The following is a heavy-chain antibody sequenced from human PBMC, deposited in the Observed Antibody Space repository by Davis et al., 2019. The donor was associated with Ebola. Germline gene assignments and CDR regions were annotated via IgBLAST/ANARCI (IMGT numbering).Heavy chain of an antibody. CDR2: INPSGGST. V-gene: IGHV1-46*01. CDR1: GYTFTSYY. Sequence: AASVTVSCKASGYTFTSYYMHWVRQAPGQGLEWMGIINPSGGSTSYAQKFQGRVTMTRDTSTSTVYMELSSLRSEDTAVYYCAREALIVVVPAAKVYYYYGMDVWGKGTTVTVSS. D-gene: IGHD2-2*01. CDR3: AREALIVVVPAAKVYYYYGMDV. J-gene: IGHJ6*04.